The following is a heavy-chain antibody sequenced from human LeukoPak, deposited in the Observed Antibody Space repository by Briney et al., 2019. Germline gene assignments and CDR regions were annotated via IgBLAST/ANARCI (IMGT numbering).Heavy chain of an antibody. Sequence: PSETLSLTCTVSGGSISSSSYYWGWIRQPPGKGLEWIGSIYYSGSTYYNPSLKSRVTISVDTSKNQFSLKLSSVTAADTAVYYCARQAYSGYDQDAFDIWGQGTMVTVSS. D-gene: IGHD5-12*01. V-gene: IGHV4-39*01. J-gene: IGHJ3*02. CDR2: IYYSGST. CDR1: GGSISSSSYY. CDR3: ARQAYSGYDQDAFDI.